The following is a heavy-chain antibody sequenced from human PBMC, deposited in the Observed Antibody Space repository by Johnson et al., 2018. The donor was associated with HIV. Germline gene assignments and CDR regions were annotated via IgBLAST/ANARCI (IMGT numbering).Heavy chain of an antibody. D-gene: IGHD1-26*01. Sequence: QVQLVESGGGLVKPGGSLRLSCVASGFIFSDYYMSWIRQAPGKGLEWVSYISFSDSTIYSADSVKGRFTISRDNSKNTLYLQMNSLRAEDTAVYYCARFPPGGNYYFDIWGQGTMVTVSS. CDR3: ARFPPGGNYYFDI. V-gene: IGHV3-11*01. CDR2: ISFSDSTI. J-gene: IGHJ3*02. CDR1: GFIFSDYY.